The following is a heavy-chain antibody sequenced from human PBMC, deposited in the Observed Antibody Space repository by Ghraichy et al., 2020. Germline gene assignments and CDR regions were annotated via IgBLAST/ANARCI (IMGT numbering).Heavy chain of an antibody. CDR1: GGSISSYY. J-gene: IGHJ5*02. D-gene: IGHD5-24*01. Sequence: SETLSLTCTVSGGSISSYYWSWIRQPPGKGLEWIGYIYYSGSTNYNPSLKSRVTISVDTSKNQFSLKLSSVTAADTAVYYCARSESRLACWFDPWGQGTLVTVSS. CDR3: ARSESRLACWFDP. V-gene: IGHV4-59*01. CDR2: IYYSGST.